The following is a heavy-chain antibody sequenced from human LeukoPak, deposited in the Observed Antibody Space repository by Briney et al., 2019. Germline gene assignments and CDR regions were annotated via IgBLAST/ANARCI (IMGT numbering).Heavy chain of an antibody. CDR3: ARVEYSGWNLEY. D-gene: IGHD5-12*01. Sequence: PGGSLRLSCAASGFTFRGYWMSWVRQAPGKELEWVANINQGGSVQYYMDSVKGRFTISRDDAKNSLYVQMNSLRDEDTAVYYCARVEYSGWNLEYWGQGTLVTVSS. V-gene: IGHV3-7*01. CDR2: INQGGSVQ. CDR1: GFTFRGYW. J-gene: IGHJ4*02.